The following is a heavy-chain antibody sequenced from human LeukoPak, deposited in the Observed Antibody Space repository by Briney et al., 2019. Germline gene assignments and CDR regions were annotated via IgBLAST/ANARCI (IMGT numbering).Heavy chain of an antibody. D-gene: IGHD3-22*01. CDR2: ISGGSDYT. V-gene: IGHV3-23*01. CDR1: DFSFSTDA. CDR3: ARMSTSYYYDSSGQTYYFDY. J-gene: IGHJ4*02. Sequence: GGSLRLSCAASDFSFSTDAMSWVRQAPGKGLEWVSTISGGSDYTYYADSVKGRFTISRDNSKNTLYLQMNSLRAEDTAVYYCARMSTSYYYDSSGQTYYFDYWGQGTLVTVSS.